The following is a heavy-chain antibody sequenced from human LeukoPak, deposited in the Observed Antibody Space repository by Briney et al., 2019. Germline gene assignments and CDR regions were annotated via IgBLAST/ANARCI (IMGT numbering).Heavy chain of an antibody. J-gene: IGHJ6*02. CDR2: IYYSGST. V-gene: IGHV4-61*08. CDR1: GGSISSGDYY. D-gene: IGHD3-10*01. Sequence: SETLSLTCTVSGGSISSGDYYWSWIRQPPGKGLEWIGYIYYSGSTNYNPSLKSRVTISVDTSKNQFSLKLSSVTAADTAVYHCARLKSLLWFGEFAHGMDVWGQGTTVTVSS. CDR3: ARLKSLLWFGEFAHGMDV.